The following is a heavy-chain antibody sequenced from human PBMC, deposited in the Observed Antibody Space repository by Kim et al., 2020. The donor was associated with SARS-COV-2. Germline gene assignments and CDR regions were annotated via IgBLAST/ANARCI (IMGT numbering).Heavy chain of an antibody. CDR3: ARYYDSSGYYEV. D-gene: IGHD3-22*01. CDR1: GGSISSGGYY. CDR2: IYYSGST. V-gene: IGHV4-31*03. J-gene: IGHJ4*02. Sequence: SETLSLTCTVSGGSISSGGYYWSWIRQHPGKGLEWIGYIYYSGSTYYNPSLKSRITISVDTSKNQFSLKLSSVTAADTAVYYCARYYDSSGYYEVWGQGTLVTVSS.